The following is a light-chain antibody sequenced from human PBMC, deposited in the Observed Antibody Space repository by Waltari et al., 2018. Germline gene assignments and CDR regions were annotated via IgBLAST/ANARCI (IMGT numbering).Light chain of an antibody. CDR2: SNN. CDR1: TSTTGSYT. Sequence: QSVLTQPPSTSGTPGQRVTISCSGSTSTTGSYTLNWYQQLPGTAPKLLIYSNNQRPSGVPDRFSGSKSGTSASLAISGLQSEDEADYYCASWDDSLNGGVFGGGTKLTVL. V-gene: IGLV1-44*01. J-gene: IGLJ2*01. CDR3: ASWDDSLNGGV.